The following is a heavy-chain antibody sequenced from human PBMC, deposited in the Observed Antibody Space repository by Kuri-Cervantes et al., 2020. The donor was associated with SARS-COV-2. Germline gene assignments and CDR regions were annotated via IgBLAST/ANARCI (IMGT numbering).Heavy chain of an antibody. Sequence: GESLKISCAASGFTSSSYWMHWVRQAPGKGLVWVSRINSDGSSTSYADSVKGRFTISRDNAKNTLYLQMNSLRAEDTAVYYCAKLRAYYYDSSGYYWDDAFDIWGQGTMVTVSS. CDR1: GFTSSSYW. CDR2: INSDGSST. CDR3: AKLRAYYYDSSGYYWDDAFDI. V-gene: IGHV3-74*01. J-gene: IGHJ3*02. D-gene: IGHD3-22*01.